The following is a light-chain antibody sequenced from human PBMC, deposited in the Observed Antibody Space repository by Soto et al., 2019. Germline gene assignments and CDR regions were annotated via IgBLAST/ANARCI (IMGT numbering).Light chain of an antibody. CDR1: QSVTSSY. J-gene: IGKJ4*01. CDR3: QQYASSPLT. CDR2: DAS. V-gene: IGKV3-20*01. Sequence: EIVLTQSPGTLSLSPGEGATLSCRASQSVTSSYLAWYQQKRCQAPRLLMYDASSRATGIPDRFSGSGSVTGFTLTISRLEPEDFEVYFCQQYASSPLTFGGGTKVEIK.